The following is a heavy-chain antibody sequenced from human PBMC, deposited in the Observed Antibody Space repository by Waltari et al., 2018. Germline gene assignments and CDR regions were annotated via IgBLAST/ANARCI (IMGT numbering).Heavy chain of an antibody. J-gene: IGHJ4*02. CDR2: IYTSGST. D-gene: IGHD5-12*01. V-gene: IGHV4-4*07. Sequence: QVQLQESGPGLVKPSETLSLTCTVSGGSISSYYWSWIRQPAGKGLEWIGRIYTSGSTNYNPSLKSRVTMSVDTSKNQFSLKLSSVTAADTAVYYCARTPQYSGYDYLDYWGQGTLVTVSS. CDR3: ARTPQYSGYDYLDY. CDR1: GGSISSYY.